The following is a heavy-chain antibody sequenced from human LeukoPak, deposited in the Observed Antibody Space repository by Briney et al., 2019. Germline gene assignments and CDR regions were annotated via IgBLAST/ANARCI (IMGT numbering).Heavy chain of an antibody. Sequence: SETLSLTCSVSGGSISSSAYHWSWFRQHPGKGLEWIGYIYYTGRTYYSPSLKSRVTISLDTSKNQFSLNLSSLTAADTAAYYCASGEFRHGFQVDYWGQGTLVTVSS. CDR1: GGSISSSAYH. D-gene: IGHD2-2*03. CDR2: IYYTGRT. J-gene: IGHJ4*02. V-gene: IGHV4-31*03. CDR3: ASGEFRHGFQVDY.